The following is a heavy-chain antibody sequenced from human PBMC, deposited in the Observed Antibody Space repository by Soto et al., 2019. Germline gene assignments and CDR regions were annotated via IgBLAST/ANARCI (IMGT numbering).Heavy chain of an antibody. Sequence: LETLSLTCAVYGGSFSGYYWSWIRQPPGKGLEWIGEINHSGSTNYNPSLKSRVTISVDTSKNQFSLKLSSVTAADTAVYYCARDEVDYDSSGYYPSGYWGQGTLVTVSS. V-gene: IGHV4-34*01. CDR3: ARDEVDYDSSGYYPSGY. J-gene: IGHJ4*02. D-gene: IGHD3-22*01. CDR2: INHSGST. CDR1: GGSFSGYY.